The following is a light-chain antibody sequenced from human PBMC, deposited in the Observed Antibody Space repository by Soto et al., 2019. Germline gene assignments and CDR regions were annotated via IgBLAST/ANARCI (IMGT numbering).Light chain of an antibody. J-gene: IGLJ1*01. CDR3: SPYASISALDSV. CDR1: SSDVGGYNY. V-gene: IGLV2-14*01. CDR2: DVS. Sequence: QSVLTQPASVAGSPGQSITISCTGTSSDVGGYNYVSWYQQHPGKAPKLMIYDVSNRPSGVSNRFSGSKSGNTASLTISGLQAEDEADYNCSPYASISALDSVSGTGTKCTF.